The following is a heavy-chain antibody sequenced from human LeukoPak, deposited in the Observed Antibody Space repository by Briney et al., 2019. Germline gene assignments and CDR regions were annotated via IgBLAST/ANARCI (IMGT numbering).Heavy chain of an antibody. CDR3: ARRDGYCSSTSCYADYYYGMDV. V-gene: IGHV5-51*01. CDR1: GYSFTSYW. Sequence: GDCLKISCKGSGYSFTSYWIGWVRQMPGKGLEWMGIIYPGDSDTTYSPSFQGQVTISADKSISTAYLQWSSLKASDTAMYYCARRDGYCSSTSCYADYYYGMDVWGQGTTVTVSS. D-gene: IGHD2-2*01. CDR2: IYPGDSDT. J-gene: IGHJ6*02.